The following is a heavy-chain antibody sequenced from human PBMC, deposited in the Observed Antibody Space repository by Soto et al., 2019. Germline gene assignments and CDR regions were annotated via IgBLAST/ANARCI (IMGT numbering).Heavy chain of an antibody. CDR2: INAGNGNT. CDR3: ASEYCGGDCYSAARYGMDV. Sequence: QVQLVQSGAEVKKPGASVKVSCKASGYTFTSYAMHWVRQAPGQRLEWMGWINAGNGNTKYSQKFQGRVTITRDTSPXXAXMELSSLRSEDTAVYYCASEYCGGDCYSAARYGMDVWGQGTTVTVSS. D-gene: IGHD2-21*02. V-gene: IGHV1-3*01. CDR1: GYTFTSYA. J-gene: IGHJ6*02.